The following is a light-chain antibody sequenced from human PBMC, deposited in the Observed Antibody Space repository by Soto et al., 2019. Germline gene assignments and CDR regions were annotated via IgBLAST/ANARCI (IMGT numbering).Light chain of an antibody. J-gene: IGLJ2*01. Sequence: SYELTQPPSLSVSPGQTASITCSGDKLGDKYPCWYQQKPGQSPVLVIYQGNNRPSGIPERFSGSNSGNTATLTISGTQAMDEADYYCQAWDRSTDVVFGGGTKLTVL. CDR2: QGN. V-gene: IGLV3-1*01. CDR3: QAWDRSTDVV. CDR1: KLGDKY.